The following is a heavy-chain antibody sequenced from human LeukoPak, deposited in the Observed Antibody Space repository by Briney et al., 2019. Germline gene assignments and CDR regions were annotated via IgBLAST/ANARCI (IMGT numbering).Heavy chain of an antibody. Sequence: GASVKVSFKASGYTFIVYYMHWVRQAPGQGREWMGIINPSGGSTSYAQKFQGRVTITRDMSTSTVYMELSSLRSEDTAVYYCARNPKVGAIQLLGYWGQGTLVTVSS. J-gene: IGHJ4*02. CDR1: GYTFIVYY. CDR3: ARNPKVGAIQLLGY. D-gene: IGHD1-26*01. V-gene: IGHV1-46*01. CDR2: INPSGGST.